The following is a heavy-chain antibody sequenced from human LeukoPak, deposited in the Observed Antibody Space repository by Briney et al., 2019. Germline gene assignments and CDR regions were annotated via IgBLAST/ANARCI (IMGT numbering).Heavy chain of an antibody. CDR3: ARDRRGTYYTFDV. V-gene: IGHV4-59*01. CDR2: VSHTGAT. D-gene: IGHD3-10*01. Sequence: SETLSLTCSASGASINGYFWNWVRQTPERGLEWIGHVSHTGATTSNPTLKSRVSITIDTSKRQISLSMTSVTAADSALYYCARDRRGTYYTFDVWGPGTIVSVS. CDR1: GASINGYF. J-gene: IGHJ3*01.